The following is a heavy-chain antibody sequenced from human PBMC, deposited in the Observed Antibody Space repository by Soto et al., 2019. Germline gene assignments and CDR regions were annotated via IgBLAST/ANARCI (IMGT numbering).Heavy chain of an antibody. D-gene: IGHD2-2*01. V-gene: IGHV4-30-2*01. J-gene: IGHJ5*02. CDR1: CAPITWGDYS. Sequence: SETLSLTCAISCAPITWGDYSWNWIRQPPGKGLEWIGYIFHGGSTYYNPSLRSRVTISVDRSRTQFSLKMSSVTAADTAVYYCARGRVVVPAAVMFNCFDPWGQGALVTVSS. CDR2: IFHGGST. CDR3: ARGRVVVPAAVMFNCFDP.